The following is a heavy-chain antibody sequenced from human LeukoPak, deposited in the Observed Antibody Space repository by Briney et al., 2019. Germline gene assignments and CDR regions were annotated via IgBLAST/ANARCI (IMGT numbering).Heavy chain of an antibody. J-gene: IGHJ5*02. V-gene: IGHV4-39*07. CDR2: IYCSGST. D-gene: IGHD5-24*01. Sequence: PSETLSLTCTVSGGSISSSSYYWGWIRQPPGKGLEWIGSIYCSGSTYYNPSLKSRVTISVDTSKNQFSLKLSYVTAADTAAYYCATSRGRVLLWFDPWGQGTLVTVSS. CDR3: ATSRGRVLLWFDP. CDR1: GGSISSSSYY.